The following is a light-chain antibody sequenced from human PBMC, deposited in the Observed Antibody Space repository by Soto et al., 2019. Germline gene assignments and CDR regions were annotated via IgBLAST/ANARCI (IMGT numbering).Light chain of an antibody. CDR1: QSVSSN. V-gene: IGKV3D-15*01. CDR2: GAS. Sequence: EIVMSPSPATLSVSPWEIATLSCRASQSVSSNFAWYQQKPGQAPRLLIYGASNRATGIPERFSGSGSGTDFTLTITRLEPEDFAVYYCQQYDNSFSFGGGTKVDIK. CDR3: QQYDNSFS. J-gene: IGKJ4*01.